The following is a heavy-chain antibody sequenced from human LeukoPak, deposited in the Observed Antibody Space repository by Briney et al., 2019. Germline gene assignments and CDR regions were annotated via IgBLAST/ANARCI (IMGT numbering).Heavy chain of an antibody. Sequence: SEALSLTCTVSGGPISSSSYYWGWIRQPPGKGLEWIGSIYYSGSTYYNPSLKSRVTISVDTSKNQFSLKLSSVTAADTAVYYCARGTVCSGGSCYYYYMDVWGKGTTVTISS. D-gene: IGHD2-15*01. CDR3: ARGTVCSGGSCYYYYMDV. V-gene: IGHV4-39*07. J-gene: IGHJ6*03. CDR2: IYYSGST. CDR1: GGPISSSSYY.